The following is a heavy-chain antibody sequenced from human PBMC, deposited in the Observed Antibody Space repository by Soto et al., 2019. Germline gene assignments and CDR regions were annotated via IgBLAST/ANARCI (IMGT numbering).Heavy chain of an antibody. Sequence: EVQLVESGGGLVKPGGSLRLSCAASGFTFSNAWMTWVRQAPGKGLEWVGRVKSKTDGGTIDYAAPVKDRFTISRDDSKNTLYLQMNSLKTEDTAVYYCIGKYSGASIRVDYWGQGTLVTVSS. V-gene: IGHV3-15*01. J-gene: IGHJ4*02. D-gene: IGHD5-12*01. CDR1: GFTFSNAW. CDR3: IGKYSGASIRVDY. CDR2: VKSKTDGGTI.